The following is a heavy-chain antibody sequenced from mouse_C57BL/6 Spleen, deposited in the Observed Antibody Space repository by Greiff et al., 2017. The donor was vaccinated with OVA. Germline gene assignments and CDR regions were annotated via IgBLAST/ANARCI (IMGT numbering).Heavy chain of an antibody. CDR2: IDPSDSYT. V-gene: IGHV1-50*01. J-gene: IGHJ2*01. D-gene: IGHD2-1*01. CDR1: GYTFTSYW. CDR3: ARADYGNYADY. Sequence: QVQLQQPGAELVKPGASVKLSCKASGYTFTSYWMQWVKQRPGQGLEWIGEIDPSDSYTTYNQKFKGKATLTVDTSSSTAYTQLSSLTSEDAAVYYCARADYGNYADYWGQGTTLTVSS.